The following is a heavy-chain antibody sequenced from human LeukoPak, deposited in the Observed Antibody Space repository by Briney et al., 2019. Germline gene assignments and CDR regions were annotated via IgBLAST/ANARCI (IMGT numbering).Heavy chain of an antibody. V-gene: IGHV3-43*01. D-gene: IGHD3-10*02. J-gene: IGHJ4*02. Sequence: GGSLRLSCATSGFNFDRYTIHWVRQAPGKGLEWVSLAGWAGGTTFYSDSVRGRFTISRDSGRKSVYLQMNSLTTNDTAFYFCAKELDTMFFDYWGQGALVTVSS. CDR1: GFNFDRYT. CDR3: AKELDTMFFDY. CDR2: AGWAGGTT.